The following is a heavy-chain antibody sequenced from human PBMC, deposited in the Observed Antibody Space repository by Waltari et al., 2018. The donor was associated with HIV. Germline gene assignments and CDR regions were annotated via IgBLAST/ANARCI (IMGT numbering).Heavy chain of an antibody. V-gene: IGHV3-7*01. J-gene: IGHJ6*02. D-gene: IGHD3-3*01. CDR1: GFTFSTHW. CDR2: IKQDGSEK. Sequence: EVQLVESGGGLVQPGGSLRLSCAASGFTFSTHWLTWVCQAPGKGLEWLANIKQDGSEKFYADSGKGRFTVSRDNNKKSLYLQMSSLRAEDTAVYYCARDLKDYDFWSPVDDWGQGTTVTVSS. CDR3: ARDLKDYDFWSPVDD.